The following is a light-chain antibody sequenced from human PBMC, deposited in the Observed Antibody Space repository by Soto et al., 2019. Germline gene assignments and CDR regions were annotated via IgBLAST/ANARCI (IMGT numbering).Light chain of an antibody. J-gene: IGKJ4*01. CDR2: WAS. CDR1: QSVLYSSYNKYY. Sequence: DIVMTQSPDSLAVSLGERATINCKSSQSVLYSSYNKYYLTWYQQKPGQPPKLLIYWASTRESGVPDRFSGSGSGTDFTLIISSLQAEDVAVYYCQQYYSTPPTFGGGTKVEIK. CDR3: QQYYSTPPT. V-gene: IGKV4-1*01.